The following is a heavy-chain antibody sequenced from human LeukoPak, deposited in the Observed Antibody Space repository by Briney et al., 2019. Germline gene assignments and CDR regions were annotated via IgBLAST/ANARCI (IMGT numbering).Heavy chain of an antibody. CDR1: GGSFSGYY. J-gene: IGHJ3*02. CDR3: ARGTTVTTGAFDI. CDR2: IYHSGST. Sequence: SETLSLICAVYGGSFSGYYWSWIRQPPGKGLEWIGEIYHSGSTNYNPFLKSRVTISVDTSKNQFSLKLSSVTAADTAVYYYARGTTVTTGAFDIWGQGTMVTVSS. V-gene: IGHV4-34*01. D-gene: IGHD4-17*01.